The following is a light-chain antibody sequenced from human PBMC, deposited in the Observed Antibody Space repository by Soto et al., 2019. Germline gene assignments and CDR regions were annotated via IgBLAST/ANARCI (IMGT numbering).Light chain of an antibody. CDR2: DND. CDR1: SANIGNNY. Sequence: QSVLTQRPSVSAAPGQKVTISCSGSSANIGNNYVSWYQQLPGTAPKLLIYDNDKRPSGIPDRFSGSKSGTSATLDITGLQTGDEADYYCGTWDSSLSAVFGVGTQLTVL. CDR3: GTWDSSLSAV. J-gene: IGLJ7*01. V-gene: IGLV1-51*01.